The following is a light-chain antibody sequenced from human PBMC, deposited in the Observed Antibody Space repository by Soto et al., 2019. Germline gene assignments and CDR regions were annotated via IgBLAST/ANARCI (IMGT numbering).Light chain of an antibody. CDR3: KQYNKWPPAIS. Sequence: EIMWTQSPATLSVSPGEGATLSCRASQSVSDNLAWYQQKPGQAPRLLIYGAHTRATGIPARFSGSGYGTEFTLTISRLQSEDFAVYYCKQYNKWPPAISFGQGTRLEIK. CDR1: QSVSDN. J-gene: IGKJ5*01. V-gene: IGKV3-15*01. CDR2: GAH.